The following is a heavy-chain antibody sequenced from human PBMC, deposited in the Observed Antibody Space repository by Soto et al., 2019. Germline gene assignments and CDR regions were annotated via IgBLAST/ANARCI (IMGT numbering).Heavy chain of an antibody. CDR2: LNAGNGNT. V-gene: IGHV1-3*01. CDR3: ARGMYSSGWWAFDI. D-gene: IGHD6-19*01. CDR1: GYTFTSYA. Sequence: QVQLVQSGAEVKKPGASVKVSCKASGYTFTSYAMHWVRQAPGQRLEWRGWLNAGNGNTKYSQKFQGRVTITRDTSASTADMELSSLRSEDTAVYYCARGMYSSGWWAFDIWGQGTMVTVSS. J-gene: IGHJ3*02.